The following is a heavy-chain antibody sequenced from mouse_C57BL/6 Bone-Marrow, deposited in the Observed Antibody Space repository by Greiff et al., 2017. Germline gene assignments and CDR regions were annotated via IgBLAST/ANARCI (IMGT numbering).Heavy chain of an antibody. CDR1: GYTFTSYW. J-gene: IGHJ4*01. CDR3: ARERIYYYGSSQYYYAMDY. D-gene: IGHD1-1*01. CDR2: IDPSDSYT. Sequence: QVQLKQPGAELVMPGASVKLSCKASGYTFTSYWMHWVKQRPGQGLEWIGEIDPSDSYTNYNQKFKGKSTLTVDKSSSTAYMQLSSLTSEDSAVYYCARERIYYYGSSQYYYAMDYWGQGTSVTVSS. V-gene: IGHV1-69*01.